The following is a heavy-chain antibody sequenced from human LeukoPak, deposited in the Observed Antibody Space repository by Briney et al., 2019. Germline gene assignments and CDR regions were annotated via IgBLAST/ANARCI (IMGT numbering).Heavy chain of an antibody. CDR2: MNPNSGNT. CDR1: GYTFTSYD. J-gene: IGHJ6*02. Sequence: EASVKVSCKASGYTFTSYDINWVRQATGQGLEWMGWMNPNSGNTGYAQKFQGRVTMTRNTSISTAYMELSSLRSEDTAVYYCARGGAYYYGFRDMDVWGQGTTVTVSS. D-gene: IGHD3-10*01. V-gene: IGHV1-8*01. CDR3: ARGGAYYYGFRDMDV.